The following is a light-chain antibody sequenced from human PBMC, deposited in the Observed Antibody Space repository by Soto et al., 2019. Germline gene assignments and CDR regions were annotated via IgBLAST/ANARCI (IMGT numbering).Light chain of an antibody. J-gene: IGLJ2*01. CDR3: CSCADSYTLI. Sequence: QSVLTQPRSVSGSPGQSVTISCTGTISDVGVYNYVSWYQQHPGKVPKLMIYDVSKRPSGVPDRFSGSKSGNTASLTISGLQAEDEADYYCCSCADSYTLIFGGGTKLTVL. CDR1: ISDVGVYNY. CDR2: DVS. V-gene: IGLV2-11*01.